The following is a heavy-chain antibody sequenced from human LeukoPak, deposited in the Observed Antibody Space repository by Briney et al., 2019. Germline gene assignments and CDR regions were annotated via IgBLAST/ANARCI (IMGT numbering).Heavy chain of an antibody. V-gene: IGHV4-39*07. CDR2: ICYSGST. J-gene: IGHJ5*02. D-gene: IGHD2-2*01. CDR3: ARLKLGGYCSSTSCSNWFDP. Sequence: SETLSLTCTVSGGSISSSSYYWGWIRQPPGKGLEWIGSICYSGSTYYNPSLKSRVTISVDTSNNQFSLKLSSVTAADTAVYYCARLKLGGYCSSTSCSNWFDPWGQGTLVTVSS. CDR1: GGSISSSSYY.